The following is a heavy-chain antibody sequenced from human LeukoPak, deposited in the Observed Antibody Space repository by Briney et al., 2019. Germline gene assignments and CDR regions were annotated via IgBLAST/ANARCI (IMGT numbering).Heavy chain of an antibody. CDR1: GYTFTGYY. D-gene: IGHD5-18*01. Sequence: ASVKVSCKASGYTFTGYYMHWVRQAPGQGLEWMGWINPNSGGTNYAQKFQGRVAMTRDTSISTAYMELSRLRSDDTAVYYCATVQLWLEIHAFDIWGQGTMVTVSS. J-gene: IGHJ3*02. CDR2: INPNSGGT. CDR3: ATVQLWLEIHAFDI. V-gene: IGHV1-2*02.